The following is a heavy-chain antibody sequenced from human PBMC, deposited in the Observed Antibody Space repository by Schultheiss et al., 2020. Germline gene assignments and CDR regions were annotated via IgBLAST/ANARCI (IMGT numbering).Heavy chain of an antibody. CDR2: ISKDGNSK. Sequence: GGSLRLSCAASGFTFSSYGMHWVRQAPGKGLEWVAVISKDGNSKYYADSVKGRFTISRENAKNSLYLQMNSLRAGDTAVYYCAKDPQPYSSSWYSYLDYWGQGTLVTVSS. J-gene: IGHJ4*02. CDR1: GFTFSSYG. V-gene: IGHV3-30*18. D-gene: IGHD6-13*01. CDR3: AKDPQPYSSSWYSYLDY.